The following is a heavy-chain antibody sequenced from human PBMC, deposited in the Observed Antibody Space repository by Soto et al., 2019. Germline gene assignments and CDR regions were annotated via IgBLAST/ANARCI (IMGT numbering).Heavy chain of an antibody. CDR3: ARDAISMVRGTNNWFDP. D-gene: IGHD3-10*01. V-gene: IGHV3-64*04. J-gene: IGHJ5*02. CDR2: ISSNGGST. Sequence: GGSLRLSCSASGFTFSSYAMHWVRQAPGKGLEYVSAISSNGGSTYYADSVKGRFTISRDNSKNTLYLQMNRLRVDDTAVYYCARDAISMVRGTNNWFDPWGQGTLVTVSS. CDR1: GFTFSSYA.